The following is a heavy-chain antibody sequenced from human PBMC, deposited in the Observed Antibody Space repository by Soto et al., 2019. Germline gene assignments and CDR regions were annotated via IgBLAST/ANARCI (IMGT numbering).Heavy chain of an antibody. V-gene: IGHV3-33*01. CDR1: GFTFSNYG. CDR2: LRDDANDA. J-gene: IGHJ5*02. CDR3: ARPYSSNSNWFDP. Sequence: HPGGSLRLSCAASGFTFSNYGMHWVRQAPGKGLEWVAVLRDDANDAYYADSVKGRFTISRDNSKNTLYLQMRSLRAEDTAVYYCARPYSSNSNWFDPWGQGTLVTVSS. D-gene: IGHD6-19*01.